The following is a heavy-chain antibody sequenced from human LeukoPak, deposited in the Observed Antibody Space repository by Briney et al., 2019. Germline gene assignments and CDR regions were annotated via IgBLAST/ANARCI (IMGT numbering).Heavy chain of an antibody. V-gene: IGHV3-7*01. Sequence: PGGSLRLSCAASGFTFSSYWMSWVRQAPGKGVEWVADIKQDGSEKYYVDSVKGRFTISRDNAKNSLYLKMNSLRAEDTAVYSCARDRGLWDYGDYAYYFDYWGQGTLVTVSS. CDR1: GFTFSSYW. J-gene: IGHJ4*02. D-gene: IGHD4-17*01. CDR3: ARDRGLWDYGDYAYYFDY. CDR2: IKQDGSEK.